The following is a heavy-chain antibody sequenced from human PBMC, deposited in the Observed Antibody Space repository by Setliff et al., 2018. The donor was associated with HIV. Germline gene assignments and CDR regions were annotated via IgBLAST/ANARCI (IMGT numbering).Heavy chain of an antibody. CDR3: ARGVPADGYAFDI. V-gene: IGHV1-18*01. CDR1: GYSFTSYG. Sequence: GASVKVSCKASGYSFTSYGFTWVRQAPGRGLEWMGWISAHNGHTDYAQKFQDRVTMSTDTSTTTASMELRSLISDDTAVYYCARGVPADGYAFDIWGQGTLVTVSS. J-gene: IGHJ3*02. D-gene: IGHD6-13*01. CDR2: ISAHNGHT.